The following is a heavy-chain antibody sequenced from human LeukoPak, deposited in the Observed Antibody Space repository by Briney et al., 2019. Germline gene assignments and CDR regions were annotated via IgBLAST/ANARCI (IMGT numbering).Heavy chain of an antibody. D-gene: IGHD6-13*01. CDR3: ASHLTTTIGYSSSWYVGSPFDY. CDR1: GFTFSSYA. Sequence: GGSLRLSCAASGFTFSSYAMSWVRQAPGKGLEWVSAISGSGGSTYYADSVKGRFTISRDNSKNTLYLQMNSLRAEDTAVYYCASHLTTTIGYSSSWYVGSPFDYWGQGTLVTVSS. CDR2: ISGSGGST. V-gene: IGHV3-23*01. J-gene: IGHJ4*02.